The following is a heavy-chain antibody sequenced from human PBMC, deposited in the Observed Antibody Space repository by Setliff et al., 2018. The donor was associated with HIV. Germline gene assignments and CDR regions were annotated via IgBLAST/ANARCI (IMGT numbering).Heavy chain of an antibody. Sequence: SETLSLTCTVSGGSISSGSYYWSWIRQPAGKGLEWIGRIYTSGSTNYNPSLKSRVTISVDTSKNQFSLKLSSVTAADTAVYYCARRATAGLFDYWGQGTLVTVSS. D-gene: IGHD6-13*01. V-gene: IGHV4-61*02. J-gene: IGHJ4*02. CDR3: ARRATAGLFDY. CDR2: IYTSGST. CDR1: GGSISSGSYY.